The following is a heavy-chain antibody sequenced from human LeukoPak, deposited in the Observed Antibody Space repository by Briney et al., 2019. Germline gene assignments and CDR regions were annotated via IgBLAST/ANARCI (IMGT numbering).Heavy chain of an antibody. CDR1: GYTFTGYY. J-gene: IGHJ3*02. Sequence: GASVTVSCKASGYTFTGYYMHWVRQAPGQGLEWMGCINPNSGGTNYAQKFQGRVTMTRDTSISTAYMELSRLRSDDTAVYYCAREPPGYCSSTSCGSLDIWGQGTVVTVSS. V-gene: IGHV1-2*02. D-gene: IGHD2-2*01. CDR2: INPNSGGT. CDR3: AREPPGYCSSTSCGSLDI.